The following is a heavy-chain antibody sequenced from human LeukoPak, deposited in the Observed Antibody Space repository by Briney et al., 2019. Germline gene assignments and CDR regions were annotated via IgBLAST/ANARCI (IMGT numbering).Heavy chain of an antibody. D-gene: IGHD4-11*01. CDR3: ARSPTTVTEYYYYYMDV. CDR1: GGSIGSYY. V-gene: IGHV4-59*01. J-gene: IGHJ6*03. CDR2: IYYSGST. Sequence: SETLSLTCTVSGGSIGSYYWSWIRQPPGKGLEWIGYIYYSGSTNYNPSLKSRVTISVDTSKNQFSLKLSSVTAADTAVYYCARSPTTVTEYYYYYMDVWGKGTTVTISS.